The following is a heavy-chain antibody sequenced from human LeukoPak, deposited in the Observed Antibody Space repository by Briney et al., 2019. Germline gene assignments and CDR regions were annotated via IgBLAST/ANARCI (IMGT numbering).Heavy chain of an antibody. CDR3: ARGLGRGRYDSSGYFYYFDY. J-gene: IGHJ4*02. Sequence: GASVKVSCKASGYTFTSYGISWVRQAPGQGLEWMGWISAYNGNTNYAQKLQGRVTMTTDTSTSTAYMELSSLRSEDTAVYYCARGLGRGRYDSSGYFYYFDYWGQGTLVTVSS. CDR1: GYTFTSYG. V-gene: IGHV1-18*01. CDR2: ISAYNGNT. D-gene: IGHD3-22*01.